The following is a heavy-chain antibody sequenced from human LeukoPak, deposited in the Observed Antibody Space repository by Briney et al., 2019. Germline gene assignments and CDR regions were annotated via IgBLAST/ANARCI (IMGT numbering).Heavy chain of an antibody. CDR1: GFTFSSYA. Sequence: HPGGTLRLSCAASGFTFSSYAMSWVRQAPGKGLEWVSAISGSGGSTYYADSVKGRFTISRDNSKNTLYLQMNSLRAEDTAVYYCAKEGYYGDYAWFDPWGQGTLVTVSS. CDR3: AKEGYYGDYAWFDP. J-gene: IGHJ5*02. D-gene: IGHD4-17*01. CDR2: ISGSGGST. V-gene: IGHV3-23*01.